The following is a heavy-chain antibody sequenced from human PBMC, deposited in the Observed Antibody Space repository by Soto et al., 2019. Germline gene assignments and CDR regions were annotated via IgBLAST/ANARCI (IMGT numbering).Heavy chain of an antibody. D-gene: IGHD1-1*01. V-gene: IGHV4-4*07. CDR1: GASISGFY. CDR2: IYATGTT. J-gene: IGHJ5*02. CDR3: VRDGTKTLRDWFDP. Sequence: QVQLQESGPGLVKPSETLSLTCTVSGASISGFYWSWIRKSAGKGLEWIGRIYATGTTDYNPSLTSLFMMSVDTSKKQFSLKLRSVTAADTAVYYFVRDGTKTLRDWFDPWGQGISVTVSS.